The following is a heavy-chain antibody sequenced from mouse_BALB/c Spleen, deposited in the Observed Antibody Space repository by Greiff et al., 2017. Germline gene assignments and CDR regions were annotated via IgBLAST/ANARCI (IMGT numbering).Heavy chain of an antibody. V-gene: IGHV1-80*01. CDR2: IYPGDGDT. J-gene: IGHJ2*01. Sequence: VQLVESGAELVRPGSSVKISCKASGYAFSSYWMNWVKQRPGQGLEWIGQIYPGDGDTNYNGKFKGKATLTADTSSSTAYMQLSSLTSEDSAIYYCARDYGSRGYFDYWGQGTTLTVSS. CDR3: ARDYGSRGYFDY. D-gene: IGHD1-1*01. CDR1: GYAFSSYW.